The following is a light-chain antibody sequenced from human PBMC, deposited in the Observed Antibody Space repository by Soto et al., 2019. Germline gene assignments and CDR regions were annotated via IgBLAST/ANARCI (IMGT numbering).Light chain of an antibody. J-gene: IGKJ4*01. V-gene: IGKV3D-15*01. CDR3: QQYSDWPLT. Sequence: EIVMTQSPATLSVSPGERATLSCRASQSVSSNLAWYQQKPGQAPRLLIFGVSTRATGTPARFSGSGSETEFTLTISSLQSEDFAVYYCQQYSDWPLTFGGGTKVEIK. CDR1: QSVSSN. CDR2: GVS.